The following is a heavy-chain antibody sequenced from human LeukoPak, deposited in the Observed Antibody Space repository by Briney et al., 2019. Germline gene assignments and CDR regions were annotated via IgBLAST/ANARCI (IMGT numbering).Heavy chain of an antibody. CDR3: ARSRHSSSSGGIDY. CDR2: INGDGSTT. D-gene: IGHD6-6*01. CDR1: GFTFSSYW. V-gene: IGHV3-74*01. Sequence: GGSLRLSCAASGFTFSSYWMHWVRQAPGKGLVWVSRINGDGSTTGYADSVKGRFTISRDNAKNTLYLQINSLRAEDTAVYYCARSRHSSSSGGIDYWGQGTLVTVSS. J-gene: IGHJ4*02.